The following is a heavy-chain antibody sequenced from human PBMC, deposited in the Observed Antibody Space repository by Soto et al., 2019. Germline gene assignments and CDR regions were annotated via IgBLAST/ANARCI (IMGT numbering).Heavy chain of an antibody. V-gene: IGHV1-69*13. CDR3: ARARASYYYDSSGSNGGPFDY. Sequence: SVKVSCKASGGTFSSYAISWVRQAPGQGLEWMGGIIPIFGTANYAQKFQGRVTITADESTSTAYMELSSLRSEDTAVYYCARARASYYYDSSGSNGGPFDYWGQGTLVTVSS. CDR1: GGTFSSYA. J-gene: IGHJ4*02. CDR2: IIPIFGTA. D-gene: IGHD3-22*01.